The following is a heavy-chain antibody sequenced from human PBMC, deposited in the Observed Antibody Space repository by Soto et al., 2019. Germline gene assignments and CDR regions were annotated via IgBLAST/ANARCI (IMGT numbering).Heavy chain of an antibody. CDR3: ASTYSGSYF. D-gene: IGHD1-26*01. CDR1: GFTFSSYG. V-gene: IGHV3-33*01. CDR2: IWYDGSNK. J-gene: IGHJ4*02. Sequence: QVQLVESGGGVVQPGRSLRLSCAASGFTFSSYGMHWVRQAPGKGLEWVAVIWYDGSNKYYADSVKGRFTISRDNSKKTLYMQMNSLRAEDTAVYYCASTYSGSYFWGQGTLVTVSS.